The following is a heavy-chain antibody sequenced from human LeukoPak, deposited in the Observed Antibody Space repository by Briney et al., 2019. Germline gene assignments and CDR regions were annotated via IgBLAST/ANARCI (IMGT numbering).Heavy chain of an antibody. V-gene: IGHV4-59*01. J-gene: IGHJ4*02. D-gene: IGHD2-2*01. CDR1: GGSISSYY. Sequence: PSETLSLTCTVSGGSISSYYWSWIRQPPGKGLEWIGYIYYSGSTNYNPSLKSRVTISVDTSKNQFSLKLSSGTAADTAVYYCARALGYCSSTSCNRGFDYWGQGTLVTVSS. CDR3: ARALGYCSSTSCNRGFDY. CDR2: IYYSGST.